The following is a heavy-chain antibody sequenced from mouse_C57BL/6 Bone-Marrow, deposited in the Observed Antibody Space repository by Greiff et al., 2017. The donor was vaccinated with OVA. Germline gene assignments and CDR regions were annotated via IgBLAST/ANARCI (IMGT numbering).Heavy chain of an antibody. D-gene: IGHD2-4*01. CDR3: TKDDYDGWFAY. CDR1: DSEVFPIAY. V-gene: IGHV15-2*01. Sequence: QVQLQQSGSELRSPGSSVKLSCKDFDSEVFPIAYMSWVRQKPGHGFEWIGGILPSIGRTIYGEKFEDKATLDADTLSSTAYMELRSLTSEDSAVYYCTKDDYDGWFAYWGQGTLVTVSA. J-gene: IGHJ3*01. CDR2: ILPSIGRT.